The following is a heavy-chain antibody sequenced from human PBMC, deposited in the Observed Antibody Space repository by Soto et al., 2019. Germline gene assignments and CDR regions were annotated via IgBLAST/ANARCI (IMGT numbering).Heavy chain of an antibody. CDR3: ARGPDDSDVPRWDQ. Sequence: QVQLVQSGPEVRKPGASVRLSCATSGYNFNQYYIHWVRQAPGQGLEGMGIINLRGGTTEYAHKFRGRVSVTGDTSTRTAYMELSSLRSEDTAVYFCARGPDDSDVPRWDQWGQGTLITVSS. V-gene: IGHV1-46*02. CDR2: INLRGGTT. D-gene: IGHD4-17*01. J-gene: IGHJ4*02. CDR1: GYNFNQYY.